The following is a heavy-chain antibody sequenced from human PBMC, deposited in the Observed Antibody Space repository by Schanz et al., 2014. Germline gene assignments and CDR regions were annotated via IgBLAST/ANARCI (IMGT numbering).Heavy chain of an antibody. CDR3: TTDWNLDSSGISRIDY. Sequence: EVQLVESGGGLVKPGGSLRLSCAASGFTFSNTWMSWVRQAPGKGLEWVGHIKRTSDGGTRDNAPLKGRFIVSRDDSKTTLYLQMNSLEIEDTVGYWCTTDWNLDSSGISRIDYWGQGTLVSVSA. J-gene: IGHJ4*02. V-gene: IGHV3-15*05. CDR1: GFTFSNTW. D-gene: IGHD3-22*01. CDR2: IKRTSDGGTR.